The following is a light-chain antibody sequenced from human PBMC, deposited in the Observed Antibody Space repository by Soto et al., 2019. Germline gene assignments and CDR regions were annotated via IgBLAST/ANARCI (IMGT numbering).Light chain of an antibody. V-gene: IGKV3-20*01. J-gene: IGKJ1*01. CDR3: QQYDVSPWT. CDR1: QSVTNNY. CDR2: GTS. Sequence: EIVLTQSPGTLSLSPGERATLSCRASQSVTNNYFAWYQQKPGQTPRLLIYGTSNRANGIPDRFSATGSGTDFTLTISRLEPEDFAVYYCQQYDVSPWTFGQGTKVDIK.